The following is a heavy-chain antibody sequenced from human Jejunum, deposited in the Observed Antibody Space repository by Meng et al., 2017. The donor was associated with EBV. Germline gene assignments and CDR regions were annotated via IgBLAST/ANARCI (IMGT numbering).Heavy chain of an antibody. CDR1: GGSVSTASYY. CDR2: IYYSGNT. D-gene: IGHD3-22*01. J-gene: IGHJ4*02. CDR3: ARVVDYYERSGYPDF. Sequence: QVQLQESGPGLVKPSETLSLTCTVSGGSVSTASYYWSWIRQSPGKGLEWIGYIYYSGNTNYNPSLKSRATITVDTSKNQFSLKLSSVTAADTAVYYCARVVDYYERSGYPDFWDQGTLVTVSS. V-gene: IGHV4-61*01.